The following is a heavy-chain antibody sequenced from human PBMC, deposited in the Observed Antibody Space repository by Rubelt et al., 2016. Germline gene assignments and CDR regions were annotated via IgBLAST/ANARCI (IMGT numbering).Heavy chain of an antibody. V-gene: IGHV4-39*07. CDR2: IFYSGST. CDR3: ARDIVGATGGY. CDR1: GGSISSSSYY. Sequence: QLQLQESGPGLVKPSETLSLTCTVSGGSISSSSYYWGWIRPPPGKGLEWIGSIFYSGSTYYNPSLKSRVTISVDTSKNQFSLKLSSVTAADTAVYYCARDIVGATGGYWGQGTLVTVSS. J-gene: IGHJ4*02. D-gene: IGHD1-26*01.